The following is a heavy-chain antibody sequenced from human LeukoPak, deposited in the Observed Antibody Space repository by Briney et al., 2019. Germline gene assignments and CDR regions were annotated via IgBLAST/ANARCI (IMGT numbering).Heavy chain of an antibody. D-gene: IGHD1-7*01. CDR1: GGSISSYY. V-gene: IGHV4-59*01. Sequence: SETLSLTCTVSGGSISSYYWSWIRQPPGKGLEWLGYIYYSGSTNYNPSLKSRVTISVDTSKNQFSLKLSSVTAADTAVYYCARGTTTRYYYYYYYMDVWGKGTTVTVSS. CDR2: IYYSGST. CDR3: ARGTTTRYYYYYYYMDV. J-gene: IGHJ6*03.